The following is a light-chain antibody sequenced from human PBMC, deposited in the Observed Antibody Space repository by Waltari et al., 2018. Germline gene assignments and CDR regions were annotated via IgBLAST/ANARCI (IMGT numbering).Light chain of an antibody. J-gene: IGLJ3*02. Sequence: QSALTQPASVSGSPGQSLTMSCTGTSSDIGSQKYVSWYQQHPGKAPKLMIYDVSERPSGVSNRFSGSKSVNTASLTISGLQADDEADYYCCSYRGSVWVFGGGTKLTVL. CDR1: SSDIGSQKY. CDR3: CSYRGSVWV. V-gene: IGLV2-14*03. CDR2: DVS.